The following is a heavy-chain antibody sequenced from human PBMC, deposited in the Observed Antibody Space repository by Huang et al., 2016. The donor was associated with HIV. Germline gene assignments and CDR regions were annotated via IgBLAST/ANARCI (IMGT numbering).Heavy chain of an antibody. CDR2: ICPVDSDT. Sequence: VQLVQSGAEVKKPGESLKISCKGSGYSFSSYWIAWVRQMPGKGLEWVGIICPVDSDTTYSPSFDGQVTISTDKSIGTAYLQWSSLKASDTAMYYCARRFSSSSGYFDYWGQGSLVTVSS. V-gene: IGHV5-51*01. CDR1: GYSFSSYW. J-gene: IGHJ4*02. CDR3: ARRFSSSSGYFDY. D-gene: IGHD6-6*01.